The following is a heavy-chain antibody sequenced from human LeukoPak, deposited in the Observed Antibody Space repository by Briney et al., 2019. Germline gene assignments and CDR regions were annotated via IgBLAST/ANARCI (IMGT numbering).Heavy chain of an antibody. CDR1: GFTFSNYW. CDR3: AKPKATSSGYYYYGLDV. CDR2: ITANGPGT. V-gene: IGHV3-23*01. D-gene: IGHD3-22*01. J-gene: IGHJ6*02. Sequence: GGSLRLSCAASGFTFSNYWMSWVRQAPGKGLEWVSGITANGPGTYYVDSVKGRFTISRDNSKNTLYLQMNSLRAEDTAVYYCAKPKATSSGYYYYGLDVWGQGTTVTV.